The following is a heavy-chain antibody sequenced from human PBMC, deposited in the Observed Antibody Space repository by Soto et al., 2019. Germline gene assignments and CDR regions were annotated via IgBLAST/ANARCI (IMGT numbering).Heavy chain of an antibody. CDR3: ARGMSKQQLVRANWFAP. J-gene: IGHJ5*02. CDR2: MNPNSGNT. D-gene: IGHD6-13*01. Sequence: ASVKVACKASSYTFTSYGSSWGRQAPGQGLEWMGWMNPNSGNTGYAQKFQGRVTMTRTTSISTAYMELGSLRSEDTAVYYCARGMSKQQLVRANWFAPWGQGTLVTVSS. V-gene: IGHV1-8*02. CDR1: SYTFTSYG.